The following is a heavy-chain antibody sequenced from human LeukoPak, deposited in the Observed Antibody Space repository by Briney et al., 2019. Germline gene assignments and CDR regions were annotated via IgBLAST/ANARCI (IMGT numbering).Heavy chain of an antibody. V-gene: IGHV3-7*01. CDR3: ARIAAVLRGAYSFYYMEV. Sequence: KPGGSLRLSCAASGFNFNNYWMTWVRQAPGKGLEWVANIKQDGSEKYYLDSVKGRFTISRDNSKNSLYLQMDSLRAEDTAVFFCARIAAVLRGAYSFYYMEVWGRGATVTISS. CDR1: GFNFNNYW. J-gene: IGHJ6*03. D-gene: IGHD3-10*01. CDR2: IKQDGSEK.